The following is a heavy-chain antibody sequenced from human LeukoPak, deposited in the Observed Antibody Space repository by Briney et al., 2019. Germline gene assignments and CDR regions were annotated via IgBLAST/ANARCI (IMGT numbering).Heavy chain of an antibody. CDR3: ARAWHSSSFDY. CDR1: GGSISSYY. CDR2: IYYSGST. J-gene: IGHJ4*02. D-gene: IGHD6-6*01. Sequence: LETLSLTCTVSGGSISSYYWSWIRQPPGKGLEWIGYIYYSGSTNYNPSLKSRVTISVDTSKNQFSLKLSSVTAADTAVYYCARAWHSSSFDYWGQGTLVTVSS. V-gene: IGHV4-59*01.